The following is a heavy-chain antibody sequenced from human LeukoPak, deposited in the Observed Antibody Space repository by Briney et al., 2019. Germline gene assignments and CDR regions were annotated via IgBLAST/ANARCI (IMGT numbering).Heavy chain of an antibody. D-gene: IGHD6-19*01. Sequence: GGSLRLSYAASGFTFSDYYMNWIRQAPGKGLEWVSYISSSGSTIYYADSVKGRFTISRDNAKNSLYLQMNSLRAEDTAVYYCARDAIAVAGTGIDYWGQGTLVTVSS. V-gene: IGHV3-11*01. CDR1: GFTFSDYY. J-gene: IGHJ4*02. CDR3: ARDAIAVAGTGIDY. CDR2: ISSSGSTI.